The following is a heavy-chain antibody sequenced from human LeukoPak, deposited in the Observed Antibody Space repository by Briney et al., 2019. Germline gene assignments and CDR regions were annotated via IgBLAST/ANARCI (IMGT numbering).Heavy chain of an antibody. CDR3: ARDRGRPSGSILEPYYFDY. CDR2: ISSSGSTI. D-gene: IGHD1-26*01. J-gene: IGHJ4*02. V-gene: IGHV3-48*03. Sequence: GGSLGLSCAASGFTFSSYEMNWVRQAPGKGLEWVSYISSSGSTIYYADSVKGRFTISRDNAKNSLYLQMNSLRAEDTAVYYCARDRGRPSGSILEPYYFDYWGQGTLVTVSS. CDR1: GFTFSSYE.